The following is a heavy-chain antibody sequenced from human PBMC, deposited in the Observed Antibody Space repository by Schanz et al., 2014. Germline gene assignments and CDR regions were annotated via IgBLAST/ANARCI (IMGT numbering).Heavy chain of an antibody. CDR3: ATGSGDFDH. CDR1: GASVSSFY. Sequence: QVQLQESGPGLVKPSETLSLTCTVSGASVSSFYWSWIRQPAGKGLEWLGRVYISGSTTYNPSLSGRVPMSVDRSRNQFSLKLSSVTAADTAVYYCATGSGDFDHWGQGTLVTVSS. J-gene: IGHJ4*02. V-gene: IGHV4-4*07. CDR2: VYISGST. D-gene: IGHD3-10*01.